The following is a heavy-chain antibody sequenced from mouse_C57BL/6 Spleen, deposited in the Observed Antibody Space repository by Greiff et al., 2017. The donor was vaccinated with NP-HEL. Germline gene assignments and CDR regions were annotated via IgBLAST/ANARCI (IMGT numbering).Heavy chain of an antibody. J-gene: IGHJ3*01. Sequence: EVQVVESGGGLVQPGGSLSLSCAASGFTFTDYYMSWVRQPPGKALEWLGFIRNKANGYTTEYSASVKGRFTISRDNSQSILYLQMNALRAEDSATDYGARYAYYDGSSSAWFAYWGQGTLVTVSA. CDR3: ARYAYYDGSSSAWFAY. CDR2: IRNKANGYTT. V-gene: IGHV7-3*01. CDR1: GFTFTDYY. D-gene: IGHD1-1*01.